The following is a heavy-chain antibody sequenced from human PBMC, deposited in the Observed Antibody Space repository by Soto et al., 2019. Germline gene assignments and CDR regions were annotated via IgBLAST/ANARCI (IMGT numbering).Heavy chain of an antibody. CDR2: TYYRSKWYN. Sequence: SQTLSLTCAISGDSVSSSSAAWNWIRQSPSRGLEWLGRTYYRSKWYNDYAVSVKSRITINPDTSKNQFSLQLNSVTPEDTAVYYCARDGRYYDFWSGLAIVRGMDVWGQGTTVTVSS. D-gene: IGHD3-3*01. V-gene: IGHV6-1*01. CDR3: ARDGRYYDFWSGLAIVRGMDV. J-gene: IGHJ6*02. CDR1: GDSVSSSSAA.